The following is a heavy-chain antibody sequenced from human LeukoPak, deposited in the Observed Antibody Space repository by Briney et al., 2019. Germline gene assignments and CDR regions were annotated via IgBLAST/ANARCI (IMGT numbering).Heavy chain of an antibody. J-gene: IGHJ4*02. V-gene: IGHV3-74*01. CDR3: AKDDDSDRGFDY. Sequence: GGSLRLSFAASGFTFSRYWMHWVRQAPGKGLVWVTRLNSDGSSTSYVDSVKGRFTISRDNAKNSLYLQMNSLRPEDTALYYCAKDDDSDRGFDYWGQGTLVTVSS. D-gene: IGHD3-22*01. CDR1: GFTFSRYW. CDR2: LNSDGSST.